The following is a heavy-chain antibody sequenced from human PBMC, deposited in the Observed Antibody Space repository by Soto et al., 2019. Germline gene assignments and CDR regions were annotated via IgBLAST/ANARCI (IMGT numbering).Heavy chain of an antibody. Sequence: QVQLQQWGAGLLKPSETLSLTCAVYGGSFSGYYWSWIRQPPGKGLEWIGEINHSGSTNYNPSLKSRVTISVDTSNNQFSLKLSAVTAADTAVYYCASIVVVPAALLSSYYYYGMDVWGQGTTVTVSS. D-gene: IGHD2-2*01. CDR2: INHSGST. CDR1: GGSFSGYY. CDR3: ASIVVVPAALLSSYYYYGMDV. J-gene: IGHJ6*02. V-gene: IGHV4-34*01.